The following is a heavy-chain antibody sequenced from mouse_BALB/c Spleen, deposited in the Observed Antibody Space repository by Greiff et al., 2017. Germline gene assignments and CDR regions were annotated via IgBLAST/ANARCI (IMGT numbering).Heavy chain of an antibody. D-gene: IGHD2-4*01. CDR1: GFSLSTSGMG. J-gene: IGHJ2*01. CDR3: ARREATMITTGYFDY. CDR2: IYWDDDK. V-gene: IGHV8-12*01. Sequence: QVQLQQSGPGILQPSQTLSLTCSFSGFSLSTSGMGVSWIRQPSGKGLEWLAHIYWDDDKRYNPSLKSRLTISKDTSRNQVFLKITSVDTADTATYYCARREATMITTGYFDYWGQGTTLTVSS.